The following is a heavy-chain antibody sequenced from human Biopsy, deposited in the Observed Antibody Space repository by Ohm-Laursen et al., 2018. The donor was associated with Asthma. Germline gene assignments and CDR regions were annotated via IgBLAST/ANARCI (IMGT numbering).Heavy chain of an antibody. V-gene: IGHV4-59*01. Sequence: GTLSLTCTVSGVSIRSYYWTWIRQPPGKGLEWIGNIHYSGSTYSNPSLKSRVTISVDTSKKQISPRLSSVIAADTAVYYCAGFCSGGNYPDHWGQGTLVTVSS. CDR1: GVSIRSYY. D-gene: IGHD2-15*01. J-gene: IGHJ4*02. CDR2: IHYSGST. CDR3: AGFCSGGNYPDH.